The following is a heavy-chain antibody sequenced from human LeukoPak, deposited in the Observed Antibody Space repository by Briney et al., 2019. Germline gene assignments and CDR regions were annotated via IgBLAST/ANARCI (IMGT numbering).Heavy chain of an antibody. CDR2: IIPIFGTA. CDR3: ARDSDSSGWATFDY. CDR1: GGTFSSYA. D-gene: IGHD6-19*01. J-gene: IGHJ4*02. V-gene: IGHV1-69*05. Sequence: ASVKVSCKASGGTFSSYAISWVRQAPGQGLEWMGGIIPIFGTANYAQKFQGRVTITTDESTSTAYMELSSLRSEDTAVYYRARDSDSSGWATFDYRGQGTLVTVSS.